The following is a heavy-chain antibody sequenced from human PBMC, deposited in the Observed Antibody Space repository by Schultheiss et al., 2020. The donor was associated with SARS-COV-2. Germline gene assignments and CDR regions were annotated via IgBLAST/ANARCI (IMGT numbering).Heavy chain of an antibody. J-gene: IGHJ5*02. CDR3: ARDPSLDHSSSHYP. Sequence: GGSLRLSCAASGFTVYNNYMSWVRQAPGKGLEWVSSISSSSSYIYYADSVKGRFTISRDNAKNSLYLQMNSLRAEDTAVYYCARDPSLDHSSSHYPWGQGTLVTVSS. D-gene: IGHD6-6*01. CDR1: GFTVYNNY. V-gene: IGHV3-21*01. CDR2: ISSSSSYI.